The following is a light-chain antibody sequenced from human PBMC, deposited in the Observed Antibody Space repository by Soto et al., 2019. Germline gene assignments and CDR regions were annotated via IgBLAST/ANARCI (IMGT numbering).Light chain of an antibody. Sequence: EIVMTQSPATLSVSPGERATLSCRASQHIGSDLAWYQQKPGQAPRLLIYGASTRPTGIPARFSGSGSGTEFTLTISALQSEDFVVYHCQQYNNWPRTFGQGTKVDTK. V-gene: IGKV3-15*01. CDR3: QQYNNWPRT. CDR2: GAS. CDR1: QHIGSD. J-gene: IGKJ2*01.